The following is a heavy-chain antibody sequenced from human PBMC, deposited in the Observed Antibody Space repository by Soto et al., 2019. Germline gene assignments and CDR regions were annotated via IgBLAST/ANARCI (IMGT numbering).Heavy chain of an antibody. V-gene: IGHV1-18*01. J-gene: IGHJ4*02. D-gene: IGHD3-10*01. CDR3: ARDSYYNSGIPVPDY. CDR2: ISVFNGNR. CDR1: GYTFAGYG. Sequence: ASVKVSCKTSGYTFAGYGISWVRQAPGQGPEWMGWISVFNGNRNYAQNLQGRVRMTTDTSTNTAYLELRSLKTDDTAIYYCARDSYYNSGIPVPDYWGQGTLVTVSS.